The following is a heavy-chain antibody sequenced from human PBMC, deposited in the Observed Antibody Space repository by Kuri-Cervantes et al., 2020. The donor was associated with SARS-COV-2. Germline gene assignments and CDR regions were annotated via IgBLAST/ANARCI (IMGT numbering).Heavy chain of an antibody. J-gene: IGHJ6*02. CDR2: IYYSGST. Sequence: GSLRLSCTVSGGSISSSSYYWGWIRQPPGKGLEWIGSIYYSGSTYYNPSLKSRVTISVDTSKNQFSLKLSSVTAADTAVYYCARADGFLEWLLDFGYYYYYYGMDVWGQGTTVTVSS. V-gene: IGHV4-39*01. D-gene: IGHD3-3*01. CDR3: ARADGFLEWLLDFGYYYYYYGMDV. CDR1: GGSISSSSYY.